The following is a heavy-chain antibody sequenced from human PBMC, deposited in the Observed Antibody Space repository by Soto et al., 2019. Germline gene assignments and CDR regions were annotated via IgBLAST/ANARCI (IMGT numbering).Heavy chain of an antibody. V-gene: IGHV4-59*01. CDR1: CGSICSYY. CDR2: IYSSGST. J-gene: IGHJ5*02. CDR3: ARAGENILGSWYWFDP. Sequence: LVPLSLTWSVACGSICSYYWFWIRQPPGKGLEWIGYIYSSGSTNYNPSLKSRVTMSVDTSKNQFSLKVTSVTAADTAVYYCARAGENILGSWYWFDPWGQGSLVTV. D-gene: IGHD2-15*01.